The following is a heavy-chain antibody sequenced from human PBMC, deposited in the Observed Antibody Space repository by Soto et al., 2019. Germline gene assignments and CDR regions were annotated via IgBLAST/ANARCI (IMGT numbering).Heavy chain of an antibody. CDR1: GFTFSSYA. J-gene: IGHJ4*02. V-gene: IGHV3-23*01. CDR2: ISGSGGST. Sequence: HPGGSLRLSCAASGFTFSSYAMSWVRQAPGKGLEWVSAISGSGGSTYYADSVKGRFTISRDNSKNTLYLQMNSLRAEDTAVYYCAKSGLQLWSHFDYWGQGTLVTVSS. D-gene: IGHD5-18*01. CDR3: AKSGLQLWSHFDY.